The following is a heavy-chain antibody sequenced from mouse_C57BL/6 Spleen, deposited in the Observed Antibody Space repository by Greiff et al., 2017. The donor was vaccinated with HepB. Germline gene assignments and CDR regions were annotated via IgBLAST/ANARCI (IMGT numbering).Heavy chain of an antibody. CDR2: ILPGSGST. D-gene: IGHD1-1*01. V-gene: IGHV1-9*01. CDR1: GYTFTGYW. CDR3: ARGGITTVVAFDY. Sequence: VKVVESGAELMKPGASVKLSCKATGYTFTGYWIEWVKQRPGHGLEWIGDILPGSGSTNYNEKFKGKATFTADTSSNTAYMQLSSLTTEDSAIYYCARGGITTVVAFDYWGQGTTLTVSS. J-gene: IGHJ2*01.